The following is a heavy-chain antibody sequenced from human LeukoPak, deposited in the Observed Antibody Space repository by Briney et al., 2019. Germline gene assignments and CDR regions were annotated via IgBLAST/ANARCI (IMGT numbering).Heavy chain of an antibody. V-gene: IGHV3-7*01. CDR2: VKQDGSDK. Sequence: GGSLSLSCAASGFTFSSYWMSWVRQAPGKGLEWVANVKQDGSDKYYVDSVKGRFTISRDNAKNPLYLQMNSLRAEDTAVYYCARDNTIFGVAHINHWGQGTLVTVSS. CDR3: ARDNTIFGVAHINH. D-gene: IGHD3-3*01. CDR1: GFTFSSYW. J-gene: IGHJ5*02.